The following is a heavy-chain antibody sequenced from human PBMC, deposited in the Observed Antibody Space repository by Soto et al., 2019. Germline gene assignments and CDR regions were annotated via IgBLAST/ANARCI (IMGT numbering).Heavy chain of an antibody. CDR1: GFTFGNYA. V-gene: IGHV3-23*01. CDR2: ISGSGATT. J-gene: IGHJ4*02. Sequence: EVQLLESGGGLLQPGGSLRLSCAASGFTFGNYAMSWVRQAPGKGLEWVSGISGSGATTYYADSVKGRFTISRDNSKNTLYLQMNSLRAEDTAVYYCAKDLRAFPAYLDYWGQGTLVTVSS. D-gene: IGHD4-17*01. CDR3: AKDLRAFPAYLDY.